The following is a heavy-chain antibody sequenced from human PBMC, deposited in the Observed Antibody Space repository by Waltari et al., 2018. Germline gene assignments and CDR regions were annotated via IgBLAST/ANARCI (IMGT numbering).Heavy chain of an antibody. CDR2: FFWDGDK. V-gene: IGHV2-5*02. J-gene: IGHJ1*01. CDR3: AHQIAPRYHDFWTGRKGYFQY. CDR1: GFSLFTPGVG. D-gene: IGHD3-3*01. Sequence: QITLRESGPTLVKPTQTLTLTCSFSGFSLFTPGVGVGWVRQPPGKTLEWLALFFWDGDKRYNPSLKSRLTITKDTFNNQVVLTMTNVDPVDTGTYFCAHQIAPRYHDFWTGRKGYFQYWGQGTLVTVSS.